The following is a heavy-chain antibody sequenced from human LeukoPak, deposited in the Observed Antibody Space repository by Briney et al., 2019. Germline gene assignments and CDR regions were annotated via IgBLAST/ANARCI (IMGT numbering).Heavy chain of an antibody. Sequence: GGSLRLSCAASRFTFSSYAMSWVRQAPGKGLAWVSGISGSGGSTYHADSVKGRFTISRDNSRNTLHLQMNSLRAEDTAVYYCAKRSGPAGDTSVFDYWGQGTLVTVSS. CDR1: RFTFSSYA. D-gene: IGHD2-2*01. CDR2: ISGSGGST. J-gene: IGHJ4*02. V-gene: IGHV3-23*01. CDR3: AKRSGPAGDTSVFDY.